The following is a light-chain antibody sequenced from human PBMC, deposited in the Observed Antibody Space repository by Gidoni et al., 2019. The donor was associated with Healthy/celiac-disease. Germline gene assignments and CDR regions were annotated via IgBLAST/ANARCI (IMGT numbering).Light chain of an antibody. Sequence: EIVLTQSPGTLSLSPGERATLSCRASQRVSSSYLAWYQQKPGQAPRLLIYGASSRATGIPDRFSGSGSGTDFTLTISRLEPEDFAVYYCQQYGSSPGFXXXTKVEIK. CDR1: QRVSSSY. J-gene: IGKJ1*01. CDR2: GAS. CDR3: QQYGSSPG. V-gene: IGKV3-20*01.